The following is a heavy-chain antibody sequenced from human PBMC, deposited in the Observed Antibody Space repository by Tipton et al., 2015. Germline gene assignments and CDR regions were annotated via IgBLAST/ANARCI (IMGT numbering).Heavy chain of an antibody. Sequence: TLSLTCAVSGYSISSGYYWGWIRQPPGKGLEWIGSIYYSGSAYYNPSLKSRVTISVDTSKNQFSLTLNSVTAADTAFYYCARKPVVRGAYYYFDYWGQGTLVTVSS. J-gene: IGHJ4*02. CDR3: ARKPVVRGAYYYFDY. V-gene: IGHV4-38-2*01. CDR2: IYYSGSA. D-gene: IGHD3-10*01. CDR1: GYSISSGYY.